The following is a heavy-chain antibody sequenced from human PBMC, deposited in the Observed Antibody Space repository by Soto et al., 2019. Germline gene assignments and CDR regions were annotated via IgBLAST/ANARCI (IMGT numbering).Heavy chain of an antibody. J-gene: IGHJ3*02. CDR1: GGSISSYY. Sequence: SETLSLTCPFSGGSISSYYLSLIRQPPGKGLEWIGYIYYSGSTNYNPSLKSRVTISVDTSKNQFSLKLSSVTAADTAVYYCARILDIVVDDAFDIWGQGTMVTVSS. D-gene: IGHD2-15*01. V-gene: IGHV4-59*08. CDR3: ARILDIVVDDAFDI. CDR2: IYYSGST.